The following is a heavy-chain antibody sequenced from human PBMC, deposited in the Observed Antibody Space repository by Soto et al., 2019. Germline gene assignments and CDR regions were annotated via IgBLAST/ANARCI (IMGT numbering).Heavy chain of an antibody. CDR1: GFTFSSYS. V-gene: IGHV3-48*04. Sequence: PGGSLRLSCAASGFTFSSYSMNWVRQAPGKGLEWVSYISSSSSTIYYADSVKGRFTISRDNAKNSLYLQMNSLRAEDTALYYCARLYSSAWYGPGRYWGQGTLVTVSS. J-gene: IGHJ4*02. CDR2: ISSSSSTI. D-gene: IGHD6-19*01. CDR3: ARLYSSAWYGPGRY.